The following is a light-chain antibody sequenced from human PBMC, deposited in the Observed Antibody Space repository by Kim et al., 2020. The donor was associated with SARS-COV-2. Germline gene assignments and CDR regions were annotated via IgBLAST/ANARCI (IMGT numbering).Light chain of an antibody. Sequence: PGERATLSCRASQSINIDLAWYQQSLGQAPRLLIYGASSRASGIPARFCVSGSGTDFSLTISRLDPADFAVYFCLQYASSPTTFGHGTTVDI. CDR2: GAS. J-gene: IGKJ1*01. V-gene: IGKV3-20*01. CDR1: QSINID. CDR3: LQYASSPTT.